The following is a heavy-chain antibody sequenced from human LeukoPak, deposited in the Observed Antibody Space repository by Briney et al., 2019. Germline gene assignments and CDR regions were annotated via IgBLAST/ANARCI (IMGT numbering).Heavy chain of an antibody. CDR2: INPNSGGT. J-gene: IGHJ4*02. D-gene: IGHD3-10*01. V-gene: IGHV1-2*02. Sequence: ASVKVSCKASGYTFTGFYMHWVRQAPGQGLEWMGWINPNSGGTNYAQKFQGRVTMTRDTSISTAYMELSRLRSDDTAVYYCASLVRGVIITHDYWGQGTLVTVSS. CDR1: GYTFTGFY. CDR3: ASLVRGVIITHDY.